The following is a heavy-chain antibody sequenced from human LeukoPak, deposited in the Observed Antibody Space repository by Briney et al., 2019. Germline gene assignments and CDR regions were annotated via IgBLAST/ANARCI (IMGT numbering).Heavy chain of an antibody. CDR2: IYDSGNT. CDR1: GGSFSYYY. CDR3: ASTEKWLSFDY. D-gene: IGHD5-24*01. Sequence: SETLSLTCAVYGGSFSYYYWSWIRQPPGRGLEWIGNIYDSGNTNYNPSLKSRITISLDTSKNQFSLKLSSVTAADTAVYYCASTEKWLSFDYWGQGTLVTVS. J-gene: IGHJ4*02. V-gene: IGHV4-59*01.